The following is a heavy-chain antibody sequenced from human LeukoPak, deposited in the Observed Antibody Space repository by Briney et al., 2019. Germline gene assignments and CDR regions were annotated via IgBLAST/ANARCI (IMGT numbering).Heavy chain of an antibody. V-gene: IGHV3-7*03. CDR1: GFTFSRYW. CDR3: AREGIAAARMYYFDY. Sequence: GGSLRLSCAASGFTFSRYWMSWVRQAPGKGLEWVANIKQDGSEKYYVDSVRGRFTISRDNAKNSLYLQMNSLRAEDTAVYYCAREGIAAARMYYFDYWGQGTLVTVSS. CDR2: IKQDGSEK. J-gene: IGHJ4*02. D-gene: IGHD6-13*01.